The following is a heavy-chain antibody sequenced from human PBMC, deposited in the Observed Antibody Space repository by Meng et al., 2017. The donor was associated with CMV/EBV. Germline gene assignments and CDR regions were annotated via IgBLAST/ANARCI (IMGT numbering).Heavy chain of an antibody. CDR3: ASYPGYSGDRAFDI. CDR1: GGTFSSYT. Sequence: SVKVSGKASGGTFSSYTISWVRQAPGQGLEWMGRIIPILGIANYAQKFQGRVTITADKSTSTAYMELSSLRSEDTAVYYCASYPGYSGDRAFDIWGQGTMVTVSS. CDR2: IIPILGIA. V-gene: IGHV1-69*02. D-gene: IGHD6-25*01. J-gene: IGHJ3*02.